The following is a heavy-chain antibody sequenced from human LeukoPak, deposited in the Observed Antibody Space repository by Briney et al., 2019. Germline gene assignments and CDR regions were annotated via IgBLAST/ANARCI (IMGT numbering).Heavy chain of an antibody. J-gene: IGHJ4*02. CDR1: GFIFSTYA. CDR2: ISSDGSNK. D-gene: IGHD4-11*01. V-gene: IGHV3-30*04. Sequence: GGSLRLSCAASGFIFSTYAMHWVRQAPGKGLEWVAVISSDGSNKYYADSVKGRFTLSRDNSEKTLYLHMNSLRAEDTAVYYCAREVLATASAFDYWGQGTLVTVSS. CDR3: AREVLATASAFDY.